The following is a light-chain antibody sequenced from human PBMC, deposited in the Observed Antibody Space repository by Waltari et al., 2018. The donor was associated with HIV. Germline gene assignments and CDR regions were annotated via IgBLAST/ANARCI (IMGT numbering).Light chain of an antibody. V-gene: IGLV1-51*01. CDR1: SSNIGNNF. Sequence: QSVLTQPPSVSAAPGQKVTISCSGSSSNIGNNFVSWYQQLPGTAPKLLIYDNNKRPAVIPDRFSGSKSGTSATLCITVLQTVDESEYYGGTWDSSLSVLVFGGGTNLTVL. J-gene: IGLJ3*02. CDR3: GTWDSSLSVLV. CDR2: DNN.